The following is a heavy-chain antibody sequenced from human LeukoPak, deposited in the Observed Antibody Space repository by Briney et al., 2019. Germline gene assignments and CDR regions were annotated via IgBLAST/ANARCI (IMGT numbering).Heavy chain of an antibody. Sequence: GSLRLSCEASGIIFSNYNMNWVRQAPGKGLEWISYISSSSGTIYYADSVKGRFTISRDNAKNSLYLQMNSLRAEDTAVYYCARGLQGPAFDIWGQGTMVTVSS. J-gene: IGHJ3*02. CDR3: ARGLQGPAFDI. D-gene: IGHD4-11*01. CDR1: GIIFSNYN. V-gene: IGHV3-48*04. CDR2: ISSSSGTI.